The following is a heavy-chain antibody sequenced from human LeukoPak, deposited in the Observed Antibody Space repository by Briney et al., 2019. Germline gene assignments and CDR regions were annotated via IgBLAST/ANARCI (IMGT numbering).Heavy chain of an antibody. D-gene: IGHD1-26*01. Sequence: GASVKVSCKASGGTFSSYAISWVRQAPGQGLEWMGGIIPIFGTANYAQKFQGRVTITADESTSTAYMELSSLRSGDTAVYYCARGLHHGGSYPGYWGQGTLVTVSS. CDR1: GGTFSSYA. CDR3: ARGLHHGGSYPGY. CDR2: IIPIFGTA. J-gene: IGHJ4*02. V-gene: IGHV1-69*13.